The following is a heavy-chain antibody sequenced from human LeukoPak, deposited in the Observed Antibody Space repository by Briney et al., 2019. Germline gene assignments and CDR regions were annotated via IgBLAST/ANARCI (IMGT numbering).Heavy chain of an antibody. V-gene: IGHV3-23*01. D-gene: IGHD3-10*01. J-gene: IGHJ4*02. CDR3: AREARESAWFYLDL. CDR2: IRSSGDST. CDR1: GFTFKTYA. Sequence: PGGSLRLSCAASGFTFKTYAMRWVRQAPGKGLEWVSGIRSSGDSTYYADSVKGRFTISRDNSRNTLYLQMNSLSAEDTAVYYCAREARESAWFYLDLWGQGTLATVSS.